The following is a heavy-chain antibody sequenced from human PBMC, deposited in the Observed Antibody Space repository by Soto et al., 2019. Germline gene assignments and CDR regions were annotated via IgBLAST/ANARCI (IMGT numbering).Heavy chain of an antibody. J-gene: IGHJ2*01. V-gene: IGHV1-2*02. CDR2: INPNSGGT. CDR3: ARDDSAARPLWYFDL. CDR1: GYTXTGYY. Sequence: SXKVSCMASGYTXTGYYMNWVRQAPGQGLEWIGWINPNSGGTNYAQKFQGRFTMTRDTSIRTAYMELSRMRSDDTAVYYCARDDSAARPLWYFDLWGRGTLGTVSS. D-gene: IGHD6-6*01.